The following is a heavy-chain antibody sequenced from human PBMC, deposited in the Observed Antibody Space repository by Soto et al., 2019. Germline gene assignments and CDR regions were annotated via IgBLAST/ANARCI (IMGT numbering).Heavy chain of an antibody. Sequence: ASVKVSCKASGYTFTSYYMHWVRQAPGQGLEWMGIINPSGGSTSYAQKFQGRGTMTRDTSTSTVYMELSSLRSEDTAVYYSARALQYSSSKLPWEFDYWGQGTLVTVSS. V-gene: IGHV1-46*01. J-gene: IGHJ4*02. D-gene: IGHD6-6*01. CDR1: GYTFTSYY. CDR2: INPSGGST. CDR3: ARALQYSSSKLPWEFDY.